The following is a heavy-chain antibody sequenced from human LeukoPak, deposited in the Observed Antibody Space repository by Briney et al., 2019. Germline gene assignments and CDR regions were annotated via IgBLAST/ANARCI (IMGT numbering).Heavy chain of an antibody. CDR3: ARVRARGGWFDP. D-gene: IGHD6-6*01. CDR1: GGSISSYY. J-gene: IGHJ5*02. V-gene: IGHV4-59*01. Sequence: SETLSLTCTVSGGSISSYYWSWIWQPPGKGLEWIGYIYYSGSTNYNPSLKSRVTISVDTSKNQFSLKLSSVTAADTAVYYCARVRARGGWFDPWGQGTLVTVSS. CDR2: IYYSGST.